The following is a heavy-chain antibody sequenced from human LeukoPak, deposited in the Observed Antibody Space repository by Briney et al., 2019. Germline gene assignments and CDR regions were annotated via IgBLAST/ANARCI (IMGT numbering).Heavy chain of an antibody. CDR3: AGGIVGDAFDI. Sequence: PSETLSLTCTVSGGSISSGDYYWSWIRQPPGKGLEWIGYIYYSGSTYYNPSLKSRVTISVDTSKNQFSLKLSSVTAADTAVYYCAGGIVGDAFDIWGQGTMVTVSS. J-gene: IGHJ3*02. V-gene: IGHV4-30-4*01. D-gene: IGHD3-22*01. CDR1: GGSISSGDYY. CDR2: IYYSGST.